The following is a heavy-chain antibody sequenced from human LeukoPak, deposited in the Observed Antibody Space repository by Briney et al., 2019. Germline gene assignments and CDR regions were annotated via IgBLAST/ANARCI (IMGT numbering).Heavy chain of an antibody. J-gene: IGHJ4*02. CDR1: GGSISSYY. CDR2: IYYSGST. Sequence: SETLSLTCTVSGGSISSYYWSWIRQPPGKGLEWIGYIYYSGSTNYNPSPKSRVTISVDTSKNQFSLKLSSVTAADTAVYYCAGLGSGSYYINYWGQGTLVTVSS. D-gene: IGHD3-10*01. V-gene: IGHV4-59*01. CDR3: AGLGSGSYYINY.